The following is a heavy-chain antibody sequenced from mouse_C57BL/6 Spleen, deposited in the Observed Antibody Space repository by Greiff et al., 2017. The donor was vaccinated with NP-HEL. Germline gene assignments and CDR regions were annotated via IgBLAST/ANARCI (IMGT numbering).Heavy chain of an antibody. J-gene: IGHJ3*01. D-gene: IGHD1-1*01. CDR3: AREDYGSSSFAY. CDR1: GYTFTDYY. Sequence: VQLQQSGAELVRPGASVKLSCKASGYTFTDYYINWVKQRPGQGLEWIARIYPGSGNTYYNEKFKGKATLTAEKSSSTAYMQLSSLTSEDSAVYFCAREDYGSSSFAYWGQGTLVTVSA. CDR2: IYPGSGNT. V-gene: IGHV1-76*01.